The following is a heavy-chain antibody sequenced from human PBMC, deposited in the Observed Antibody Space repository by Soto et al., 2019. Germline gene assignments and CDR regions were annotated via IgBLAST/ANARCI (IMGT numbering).Heavy chain of an antibody. CDR3: AREGVRGMDV. Sequence: QVQLVQSGAEVKKPGASVKVSCKASGYTFTSYDINWVRQATGQGLEWMGWMNPNSANTGYAQKFQRRVTMTRNNSISTAYMVLSRLGSEETAVYYCAREGVRGMDVWGQGTTVTVSS. J-gene: IGHJ6*02. CDR2: MNPNSANT. V-gene: IGHV1-8*01. D-gene: IGHD3-16*01. CDR1: GYTFTSYD.